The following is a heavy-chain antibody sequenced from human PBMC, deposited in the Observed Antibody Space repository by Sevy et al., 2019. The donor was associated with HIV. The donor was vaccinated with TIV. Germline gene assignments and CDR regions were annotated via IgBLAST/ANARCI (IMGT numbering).Heavy chain of an antibody. CDR1: GDTFSTNS. CDR3: ARERVDTSMVSFDF. J-gene: IGHJ4*02. Sequence: ASVKVSCKTYGDTFSTNSINWVRQAPGQGLEWLGGVIPVIVASNYAQKFRDRVTITEDASTTTVYMEMSGLKSDDTAVYYCARERVDTSMVSFDFWGQGTLVTVSS. D-gene: IGHD5-18*01. V-gene: IGHV1-69*13. CDR2: VIPVIVAS.